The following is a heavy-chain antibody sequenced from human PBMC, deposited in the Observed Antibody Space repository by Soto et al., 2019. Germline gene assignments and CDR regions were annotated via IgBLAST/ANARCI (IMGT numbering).Heavy chain of an antibody. CDR1: GYPFSIYT. D-gene: IGHD3-10*01. CDR2: INTANGNT. CDR3: ARESYYNILNSFDY. V-gene: IGHV1-3*04. Sequence: RASVKVSCKASGYPFSIYTMHWVRQAPGQGLEWMGWINTANGNTKYSQKVQGRVTISRDTSASTAYLELSSLRSEDTAVYYCARESYYNILNSFDYWGQGTLVTVSS. J-gene: IGHJ4*02.